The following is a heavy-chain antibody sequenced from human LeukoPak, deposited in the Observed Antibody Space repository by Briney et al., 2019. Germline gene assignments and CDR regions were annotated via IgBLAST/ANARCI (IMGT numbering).Heavy chain of an antibody. V-gene: IGHV1-8*01. Sequence: ASVKVSCKASGYTFTSYDINWVRQATGQGLEWMGWMNPNGGNTGYAQKFQGRVTMTRNTSISTAYMELSSLRSEDTAVYYCARTAVAGTLLYYYYYGMDVWGQGTTVTVSS. CDR2: MNPNGGNT. D-gene: IGHD6-19*01. CDR3: ARTAVAGTLLYYYYYGMDV. J-gene: IGHJ6*02. CDR1: GYTFTSYD.